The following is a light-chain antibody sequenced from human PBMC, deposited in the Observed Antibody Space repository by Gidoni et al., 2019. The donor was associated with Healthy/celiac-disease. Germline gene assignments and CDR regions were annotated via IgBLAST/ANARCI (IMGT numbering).Light chain of an antibody. V-gene: IGKV1-33*01. CDR2: DAS. CDR1: QDISTY. Sequence: DIQMTQSPSSLSASVGDSVTITCQASQDISTYLNWYQQKPGKAPKLLIYDASNLETGVPSRFSGSGSGTDFTFTISSLEPEDIATYYCQQYDNLPYTFGQGTKLEIK. J-gene: IGKJ2*01. CDR3: QQYDNLPYT.